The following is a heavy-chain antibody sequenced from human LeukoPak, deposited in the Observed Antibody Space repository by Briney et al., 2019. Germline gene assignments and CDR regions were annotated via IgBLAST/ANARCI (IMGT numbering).Heavy chain of an antibody. J-gene: IGHJ4*02. CDR1: GFTFSSYE. CDR3: ARDPDGSGKDY. V-gene: IGHV3-48*03. CDR2: ISSSGSTI. D-gene: IGHD3-10*01. Sequence: GGYLRLSCAASGFTFSSYEMNWLRQAPGQGLEGVSYISSSGSTIYYADSVKGRFTISRDNAKNSLYLQMDSLRAEDTSVYYCARDPDGSGKDYWGQGTLVTVSS.